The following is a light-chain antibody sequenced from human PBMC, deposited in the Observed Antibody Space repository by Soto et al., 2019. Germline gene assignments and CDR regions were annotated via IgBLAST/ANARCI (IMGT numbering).Light chain of an antibody. J-gene: IGKJ1*01. CDR2: GAS. CDR1: QSVSSSF. Sequence: EIVLTQSPGTLSLSPGERATLSCRASQSVSSSFLAWYQHKPGQAPRLLIYGASSSATGIPDRFSGSGSGTDFTLTISRLEPEDFAVYYCQQYDSSPWTFGQGTKVEIK. V-gene: IGKV3-20*01. CDR3: QQYDSSPWT.